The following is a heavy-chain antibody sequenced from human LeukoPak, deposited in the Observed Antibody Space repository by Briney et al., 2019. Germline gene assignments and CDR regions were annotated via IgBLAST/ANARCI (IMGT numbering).Heavy chain of an antibody. Sequence: SETLSLTCTVSGGSISSGDYYWSWIRQPPGKGLEWIGYIYYSGSTYYNPSLKSRVTISVDTSKNQFSLKLSSVTAADTAVYYCAREITGTTLFDYWGQGTLVTVSS. CDR2: IYYSGST. D-gene: IGHD1-20*01. J-gene: IGHJ4*02. CDR1: GGSISSGDYY. V-gene: IGHV4-30-4*08. CDR3: AREITGTTLFDY.